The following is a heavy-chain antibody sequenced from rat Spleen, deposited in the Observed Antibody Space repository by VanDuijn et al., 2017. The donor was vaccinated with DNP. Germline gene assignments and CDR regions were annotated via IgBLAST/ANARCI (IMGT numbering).Heavy chain of an antibody. Sequence: EVQLVESGGGLVQPGRSLKLSCAASGFTFNNYWMTWIRQVPGKGLDWVASISSSGGGNTYYRDSVKGRFTISRDNTESTLYLQMDSLRAEETAIYYCARIGDFHYGCDGDALDAWGQGTSVTVSS. V-gene: IGHV5S23*01. CDR2: ISSSGGGNT. D-gene: IGHD1-3*01. CDR3: ARIGDFHYGCDGDALDA. J-gene: IGHJ4*01. CDR1: GFTFNNYW.